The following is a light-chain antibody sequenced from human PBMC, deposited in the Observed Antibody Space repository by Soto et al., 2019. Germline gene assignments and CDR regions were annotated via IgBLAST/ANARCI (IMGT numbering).Light chain of an antibody. CDR3: QQYNTYPWP. CDR1: QSVSSSY. V-gene: IGKV3D-7*01. CDR2: GAS. J-gene: IGKJ1*01. Sequence: VKAPRPDNVSVSTRKNSTLSCSASQSVSSSYLAWYQQKPGQAPRLLIYGASSRATGIPDRFGGSGSGTEFTLTISSLQPDDFATYYCQQYNTYPWPFGQ.